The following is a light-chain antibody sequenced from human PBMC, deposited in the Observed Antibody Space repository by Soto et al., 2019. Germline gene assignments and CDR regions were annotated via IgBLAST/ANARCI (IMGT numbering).Light chain of an antibody. CDR2: GAS. Sequence: DIQMTQSPSSLSASVGDRVTITCRASQSIRHLNWSQHIPGKAPKLLISGASILQRGVPSRFSGSGSGTEFSLTINSLQREDFATYYCHQSDYVPLTFGGGTKVEIK. CDR3: HQSDYVPLT. J-gene: IGKJ4*01. V-gene: IGKV1-39*01. CDR1: QSIRH.